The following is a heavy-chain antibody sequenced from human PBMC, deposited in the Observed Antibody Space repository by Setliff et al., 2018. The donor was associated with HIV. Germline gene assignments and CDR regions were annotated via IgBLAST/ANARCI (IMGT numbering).Heavy chain of an antibody. D-gene: IGHD2-15*01. CDR2: ISGSGGST. CDR1: GFTFSSYA. Sequence: PGGSLRLSCAASGFTFSSYAMSWVRQAPGKGLEWVSAISGSGGSTYYADSAKGRFTISRDNSKNTLYLQMNSLRAEDTAVYYCTYAFGWELHDAFDIWGQGTMVTVSS. V-gene: IGHV3-23*01. J-gene: IGHJ3*02. CDR3: TYAFGWELHDAFDI.